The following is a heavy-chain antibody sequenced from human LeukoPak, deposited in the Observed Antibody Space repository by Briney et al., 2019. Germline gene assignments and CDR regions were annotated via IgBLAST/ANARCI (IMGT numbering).Heavy chain of an antibody. V-gene: IGHV3-48*02. CDR3: ARARSGYYFDY. Sequence: GGSLRLSCAASGFTFSSYGMSWVRQAPGKGLEWASYISSSSSTMFYADSVKGRFTISRDNAKNSLYLQTNTLRDEDTAVYYCARARSGYYFDYWGQGTLVTVSS. J-gene: IGHJ4*02. CDR1: GFTFSSYG. CDR2: ISSSSSTM. D-gene: IGHD1-26*01.